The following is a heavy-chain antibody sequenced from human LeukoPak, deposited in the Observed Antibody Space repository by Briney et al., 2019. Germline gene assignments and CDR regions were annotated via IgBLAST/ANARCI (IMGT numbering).Heavy chain of an antibody. D-gene: IGHD6-19*01. CDR2: ISTSSIYI. J-gene: IGHJ4*02. V-gene: IGHV3-21*01. Sequence: GGSLRLSCAASGFTFSSYTMNWVRQAPGKGLEWVSSISTSSIYIYYADSVKGRFTISRDNAKNSLYLQMNSLRAEDTAVYYCARVVYSSGGFDYWGQGTLVTVSS. CDR1: GFTFSSYT. CDR3: ARVVYSSGGFDY.